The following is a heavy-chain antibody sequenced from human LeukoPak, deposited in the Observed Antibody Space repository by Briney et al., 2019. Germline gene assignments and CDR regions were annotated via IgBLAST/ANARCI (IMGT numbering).Heavy chain of an antibody. Sequence: QPGGSLRLSCAASGFTLSSYGMHWVRQAPGKGLEWVALIWYDGSNKYYADSVKGRFTISRDNSKNTLYLQMNSLRVEDTAVYYCARWEVDYWGQGTLVTVSS. CDR1: GFTLSSYG. CDR3: ARWEVDY. V-gene: IGHV3-33*01. CDR2: IWYDGSNK. J-gene: IGHJ4*02. D-gene: IGHD1-26*01.